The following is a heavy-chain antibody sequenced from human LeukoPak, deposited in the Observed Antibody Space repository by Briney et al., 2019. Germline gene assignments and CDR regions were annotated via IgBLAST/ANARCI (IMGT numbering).Heavy chain of an antibody. J-gene: IGHJ2*01. D-gene: IGHD2-2*01. V-gene: IGHV3-15*01. CDR3: TTLYCSTTYCYGYFDL. Sequence: PGGSLRLSCAAPGFTFSNAWMNWVRQAPGKGLEWVGHIKSKTDDGTTDYAAPVKGRFTISRDDSKNTLYLQMNSLKTEDTAVYYCTTLYCSTTYCYGYFDLWGRGTVVTVSS. CDR1: GFTFSNAW. CDR2: IKSKTDDGTT.